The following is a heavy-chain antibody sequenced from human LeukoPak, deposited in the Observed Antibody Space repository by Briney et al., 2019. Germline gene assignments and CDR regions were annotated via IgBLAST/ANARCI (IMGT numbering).Heavy chain of an antibody. D-gene: IGHD5-18*01. V-gene: IGHV3-30*19. Sequence: GGSLRLSCAASGFSNYGMHWVRQAPGKGLEWVAVISYDGSNKYYADSVKGRFTISRDNSKNTLYLQMNSLRAEDTAVYYCARGRYSYGPAGQAFDIWGQGTMVTVSS. CDR1: GFSNYG. J-gene: IGHJ3*02. CDR3: ARGRYSYGPAGQAFDI. CDR2: ISYDGSNK.